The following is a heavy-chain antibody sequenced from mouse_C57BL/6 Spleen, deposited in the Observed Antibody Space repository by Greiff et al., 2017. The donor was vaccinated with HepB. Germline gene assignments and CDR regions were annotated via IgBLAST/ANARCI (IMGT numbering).Heavy chain of an antibody. Sequence: QVQLQQPGAELVRPGSSVKLSCKASGYTFTSYWMHWVKQRPIQGLEWIGNIDPSDSETHYNQKFKDKATLTVDKSSNTAYMQLSSLTTEDSAIYYCARDKTGDFYYDYERFAYWGQGTLVTVSA. CDR3: ARDKTGDFYYDYERFAY. CDR1: GYTFTSYW. J-gene: IGHJ3*01. V-gene: IGHV1-52*01. CDR2: IDPSDSET. D-gene: IGHD2-4*01.